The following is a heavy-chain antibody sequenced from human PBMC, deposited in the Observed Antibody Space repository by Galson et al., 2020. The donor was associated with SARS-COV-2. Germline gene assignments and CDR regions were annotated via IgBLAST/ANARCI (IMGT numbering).Heavy chain of an antibody. D-gene: IGHD2-15*01. CDR1: GGSFSGYY. CDR2: INHSGST. Sequence: SETLSLTCAVYGGSFSGYYWSWIRQPPGKGLEWIGEINHSGSTNYNPSLKSRVTISVDTSKNQFSLKLSSVTASDTVVYYCARAKGDIVVVVAVMAYYYYYMDVWGKGTTVTVSS. V-gene: IGHV4-34*01. J-gene: IGHJ6*03. CDR3: ARAKGDIVVVVAVMAYYYYYMDV.